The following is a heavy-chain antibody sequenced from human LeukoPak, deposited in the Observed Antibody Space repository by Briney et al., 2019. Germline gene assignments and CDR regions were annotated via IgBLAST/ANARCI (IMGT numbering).Heavy chain of an antibody. CDR1: GFTFSSYA. Sequence: GGSLRLSCAASGFTFSSYAMSWVRQAPGKGLEWVSAISGSDDTTYSADSVKGRFTISRDNSKNTLYLQMNSLKAEDTAVYYCAKDSQLDYWGQGTLVTVSS. CDR2: ISGSDDTT. CDR3: AKDSQLDY. V-gene: IGHV3-23*01. J-gene: IGHJ4*02.